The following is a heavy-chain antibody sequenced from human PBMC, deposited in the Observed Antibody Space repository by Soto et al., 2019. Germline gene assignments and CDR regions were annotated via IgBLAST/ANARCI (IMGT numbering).Heavy chain of an antibody. J-gene: IGHJ4*02. CDR1: GFPFSDYY. Sequence: GGSLRLSCATSGFPFSDYYMSWIRQAPGKGLEWLSHISPKSTYRNYADSVEGRFTISRDNTKSSLFLQMNSLGVEDTAVYYCARGGGGGLFEHWGQGVLVTSPQ. D-gene: IGHD2-21*01. CDR3: ARGGGGGLFEH. V-gene: IGHV3-11*06. CDR2: ISPKSTYR.